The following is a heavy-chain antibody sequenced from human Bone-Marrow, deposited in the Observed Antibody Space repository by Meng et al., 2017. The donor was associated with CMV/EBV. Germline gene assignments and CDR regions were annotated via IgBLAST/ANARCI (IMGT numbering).Heavy chain of an antibody. D-gene: IGHD1-7*01. J-gene: IGHJ4*02. CDR3: ARGLGAWNYKYFDY. CDR2: INHSGST. CDR1: GGSFSGNY. Sequence: AVDGGSFSGNYWSWIRQPPGKGLEWIGEINHSGSTNYNPSLKSRVTISVDTSKNQFSLKLSSVTAADTAVYYCARGLGAWNYKYFDYWGQGTLVTVSS. V-gene: IGHV4-34*01.